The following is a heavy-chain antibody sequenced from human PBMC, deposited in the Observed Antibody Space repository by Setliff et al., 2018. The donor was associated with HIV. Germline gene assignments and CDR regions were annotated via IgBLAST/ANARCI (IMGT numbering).Heavy chain of an antibody. V-gene: IGHV1-69*05. J-gene: IGHJ4*02. CDR2: TIPMFGTA. CDR1: GGTFGIYG. Sequence: ASVKVSCKASGGTFGIYGISWVRQAPGQGLEWMGGTIPMFGTANYAQKFQGRVTVTTDESTNTGYMELSSLRSEDTAVYYCARESACSSTSCPKVLDYWGQGTLVTVSS. D-gene: IGHD2-2*01. CDR3: ARESACSSTSCPKVLDY.